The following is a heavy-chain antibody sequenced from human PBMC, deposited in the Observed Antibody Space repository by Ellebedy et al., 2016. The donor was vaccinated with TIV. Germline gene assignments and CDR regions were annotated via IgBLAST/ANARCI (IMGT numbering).Heavy chain of an antibody. Sequence: SETLSLTXTVSGGSILNYQWNWIRQPPGKGPQWIGYVHYSGSTHYSSSLKSRATISVDTSMNQFSLRLTSLTAADTATYYCARGGRISLIEGGVFDIWGPGTAVIVSS. D-gene: IGHD3-22*01. CDR3: ARGGRISLIEGGVFDI. CDR1: GGSILNYQ. CDR2: VHYSGST. V-gene: IGHV4-59*01. J-gene: IGHJ3*02.